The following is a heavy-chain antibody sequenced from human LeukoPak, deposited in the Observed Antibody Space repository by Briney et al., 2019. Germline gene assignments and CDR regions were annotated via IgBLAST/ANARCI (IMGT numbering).Heavy chain of an antibody. J-gene: IGHJ6*03. CDR3: ARVRIAVAGTRVSGYYYYMDV. D-gene: IGHD6-19*01. CDR2: ISAYNGNA. V-gene: IGHV1-18*01. Sequence: ASVKVSCKASGYTFTSYGISWVRQAPGQGLEWMGWISAYNGNANYAQKLQGRVTMTTDTSTSTAYMELRSLRSDDTAVYYCARVRIAVAGTRVSGYYYYMDVWGKGTTATVSS. CDR1: GYTFTSYG.